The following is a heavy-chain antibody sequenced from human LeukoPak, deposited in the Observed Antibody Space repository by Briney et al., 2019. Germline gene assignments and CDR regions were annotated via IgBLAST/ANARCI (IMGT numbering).Heavy chain of an antibody. CDR2: IYQSGST. V-gene: IGHV4-38-2*01. Sequence: PSETLSLTCAVSGYSLSSGYYWGWIRQPPGKGLEWIGSIYQSGSTYYNPSLKSRVTISVDTSKNQFSLKLSSVTAADTAVYYCAAHRPPGYCSGGSCYSRGYFDYWGQGTLVTVSS. CDR3: AAHRPPGYCSGGSCYSRGYFDY. J-gene: IGHJ4*02. CDR1: GYSLSSGYY. D-gene: IGHD2-15*01.